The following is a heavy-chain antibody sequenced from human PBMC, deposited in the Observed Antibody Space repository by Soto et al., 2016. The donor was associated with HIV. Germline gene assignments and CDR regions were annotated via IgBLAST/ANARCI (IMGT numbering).Heavy chain of an antibody. CDR2: IIPIFGTA. CDR1: GGTFNSYP. CDR3: ARGPEGSYYYYYMDV. V-gene: IGHV1-69*01. Sequence: QVQLVQSGAEVKKPGSSVKVSCKTSGGTFNSYPISWVRQAPGQGLEWMGGIIPIFGTANYAQKFQGRVTITADDSTSTAYMELSSLRSEDTAVYYCARGPEGSYYYYYMDVWGKGTTVTVSS. J-gene: IGHJ6*03.